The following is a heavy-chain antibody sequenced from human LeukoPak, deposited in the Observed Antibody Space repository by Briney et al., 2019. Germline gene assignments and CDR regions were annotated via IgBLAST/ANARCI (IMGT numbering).Heavy chain of an antibody. Sequence: GESLKISCKGSGYSFTSYWIGWVRQMPRKGMEWVGIIYPGDSDTRYSPSFQGQVTISADKSISTAYLQWSSLKASDTAMYYCARRPPTYYYDSSAPDYWGQGTLVTVSS. CDR3: ARRPPTYYYDSSAPDY. V-gene: IGHV5-51*01. CDR2: IYPGDSDT. D-gene: IGHD3-22*01. J-gene: IGHJ4*02. CDR1: GYSFTSYW.